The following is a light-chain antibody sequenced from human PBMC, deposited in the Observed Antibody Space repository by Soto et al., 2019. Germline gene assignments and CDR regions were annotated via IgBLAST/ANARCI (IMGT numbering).Light chain of an antibody. V-gene: IGKV3-20*01. CDR2: STS. CDR1: QSVSSNY. Sequence: EIVLTQSPGTLSLSPGERATLSCRASQSVSSNYLAWYQQKPGQAPRLLIYSTSSRATGIPDRFSGSGSGTDFTLTISRLEPEDFAGYYCQQHGGSPPYTFGQGTKVDMK. CDR3: QQHGGSPPYT. J-gene: IGKJ2*01.